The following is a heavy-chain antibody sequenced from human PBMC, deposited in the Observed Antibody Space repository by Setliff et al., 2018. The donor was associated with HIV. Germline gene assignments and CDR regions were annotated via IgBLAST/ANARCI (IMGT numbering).Heavy chain of an antibody. CDR2: INPNSGGT. Sequence: GASVKVSCKASGYTFTGYYMHWVRQAPGQGLEWMGWINPNSGGTTHAQKFQGRVTMTRDSSTSTFYMDLSSLTSEDTAVYFCARDPSSGIYYDSSGQYFQNWGQGTLVTVSS. J-gene: IGHJ1*01. CDR1: GYTFTGYY. D-gene: IGHD3-22*01. CDR3: ARDPSSGIYYDSSGQYFQN. V-gene: IGHV1-2*02.